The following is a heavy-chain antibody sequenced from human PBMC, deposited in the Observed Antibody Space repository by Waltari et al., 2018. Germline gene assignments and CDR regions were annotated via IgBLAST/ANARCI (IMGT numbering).Heavy chain of an antibody. V-gene: IGHV3-49*03. CDR2: IRSKAYGGKT. J-gene: IGHJ4*02. CDR1: GFTFGDYA. CDR3: TRVPLYNWNPIVDY. D-gene: IGHD1-20*01. Sequence: EVQLVESGGGLVQPGRSLRLSCTASGFTFGDYAMSWFRQAPGKGLEWVGFIRSKAYGGKTEYAASVKGRFTISRDDSKSIAYLQMNSLKTEDTAVYYCTRVPLYNWNPIVDYWGQGTLVTVSS.